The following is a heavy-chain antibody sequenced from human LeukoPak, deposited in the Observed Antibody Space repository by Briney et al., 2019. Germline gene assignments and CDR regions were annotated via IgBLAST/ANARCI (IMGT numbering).Heavy chain of an antibody. CDR3: ARAKITMVRGVIFYMDV. V-gene: IGHV4-39*07. CDR1: GDSITSSNYY. Sequence: PSETLSLTCTVSGDSITSSNYYWSWIRQPPGKGLEWIGEVNHSGSTNYNPSLKSRVTISVDTSKNQFSLKLSSVTAADTAVYYCARAKITMVRGVIFYMDVWGKGTTVTVSS. D-gene: IGHD3-10*01. J-gene: IGHJ6*03. CDR2: VNHSGST.